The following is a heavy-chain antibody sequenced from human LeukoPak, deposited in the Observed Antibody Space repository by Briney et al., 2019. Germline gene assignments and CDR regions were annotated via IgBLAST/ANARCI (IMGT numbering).Heavy chain of an antibody. CDR1: GFTFSSYE. CDR2: ISSSGSTI. D-gene: IGHD3-10*01. CDR3: AKRGPGSPQSGKYYFDY. J-gene: IGHJ4*02. V-gene: IGHV3-48*03. Sequence: GGSLRLSCAASGFTFSSYEMNWVRQAPGKGLEWVSYISSSGSTIYYADSVKGRFTISRDNAKNSLYLQMNSLRAEGTAVYYCAKRGPGSPQSGKYYFDYWGQGTLVTVSS.